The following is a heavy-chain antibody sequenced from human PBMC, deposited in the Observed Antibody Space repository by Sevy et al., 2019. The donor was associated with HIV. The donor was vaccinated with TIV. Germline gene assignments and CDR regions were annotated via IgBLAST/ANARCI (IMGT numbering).Heavy chain of an antibody. Sequence: ASVKVSCKASGGTFSSYAISWVRQAPRQGLEWMGGIIPIFGTANYAQKFQGRVTITADKSTSTAYMELSSLRSEDTAVYYCASFYSSSWGNAFDIWGQGTMVTVSS. CDR3: ASFYSSSWGNAFDI. CDR1: GGTFSSYA. CDR2: IIPIFGTA. D-gene: IGHD6-13*01. J-gene: IGHJ3*02. V-gene: IGHV1-69*06.